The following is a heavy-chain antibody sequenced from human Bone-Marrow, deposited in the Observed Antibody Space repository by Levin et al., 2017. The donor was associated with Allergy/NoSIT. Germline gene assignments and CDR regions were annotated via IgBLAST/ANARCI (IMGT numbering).Heavy chain of an antibody. V-gene: IGHV4-59*01. D-gene: IGHD2-15*01. CDR3: ARVHCSGGSCYYGSPGTAFDY. CDR1: GGSISSYY. Sequence: SETLSLTCTVSGGSISSYYWSWIRQPPGKGLEWIGYIYYSGSTNYNPSLKSRVTISVDTSKNQFSLKLSSVTAADTAVYYCARVHCSGGSCYYGSPGTAFDYWGQGTLVTVSS. CDR2: IYYSGST. J-gene: IGHJ4*02.